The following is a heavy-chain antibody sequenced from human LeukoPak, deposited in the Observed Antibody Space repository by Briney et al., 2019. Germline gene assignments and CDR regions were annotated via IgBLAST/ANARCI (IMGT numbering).Heavy chain of an antibody. CDR3: ARRAQGHGAFDI. CDR2: TYYRSKWYN. Sequence: SQTLSLTCAISGDIVSSNSAAWNWIRQSPSRGLEWLGRTYYRSKWYNDYAVSVKSRITINPDTSKNQFSLQLNSVTPADTAVYHCARRAQGHGAFDIWGQGTMVTVSS. CDR1: GDIVSSNSAA. V-gene: IGHV6-1*01. J-gene: IGHJ3*02.